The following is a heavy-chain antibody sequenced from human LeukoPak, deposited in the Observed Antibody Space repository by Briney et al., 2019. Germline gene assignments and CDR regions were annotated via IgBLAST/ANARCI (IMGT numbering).Heavy chain of an antibody. D-gene: IGHD3-22*01. CDR3: ARYYYDSSGYPYYFDY. CDR1: GFIVSSNY. V-gene: IGHV3-53*01. J-gene: IGHJ4*02. CDR2: IYSGGST. Sequence: PGGSLRLSCAASGFIVSSNYMSWVRQAPRKGLEWVSVIYSGGSTYYADSVKGRFTISRDNSKNTVYLQMNSLRAEDTAMYYCARYYYDSSGYPYYFDYWGQGTLVIVSS.